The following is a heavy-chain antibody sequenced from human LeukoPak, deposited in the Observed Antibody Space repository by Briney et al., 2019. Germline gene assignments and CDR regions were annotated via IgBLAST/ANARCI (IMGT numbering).Heavy chain of an antibody. D-gene: IGHD2-2*02. V-gene: IGHV3-21*01. J-gene: IGHJ4*02. CDR3: ARDSRYCSSTSCYTGDH. CDR1: GFTFSSYS. Sequence: PGGSLRLSCAASGFTFSSYSMNWVRQAPGKGLEWVSSISSSSSYIYYADSVKGRFTISRDNAKSSLYLQMNSLRAEDTAVYYCARDSRYCSSTSCYTGDHWGQGTLVTVSS. CDR2: ISSSSSYI.